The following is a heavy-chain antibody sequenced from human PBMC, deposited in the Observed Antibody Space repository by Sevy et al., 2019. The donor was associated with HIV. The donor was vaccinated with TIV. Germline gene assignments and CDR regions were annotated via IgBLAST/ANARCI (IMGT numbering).Heavy chain of an antibody. CDR2: ISAYNCNT. CDR1: GYTFTSYG. Sequence: ASLKVSCKASGYTFTSYGISWVRQAPGQGLEWMGWISAYNCNTNYAQKLQGRVTMTTDTSTSTAYMELRSLRSDDTAVYYCARALRDSSSGLYYFDYWGQGTLVTVSS. V-gene: IGHV1-18*01. D-gene: IGHD6-6*01. J-gene: IGHJ4*02. CDR3: ARALRDSSSGLYYFDY.